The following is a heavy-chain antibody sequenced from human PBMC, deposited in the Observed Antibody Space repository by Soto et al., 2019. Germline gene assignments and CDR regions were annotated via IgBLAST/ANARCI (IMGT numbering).Heavy chain of an antibody. CDR2: ISYNGNT. D-gene: IGHD2-15*01. CDR3: ARRCSGGSCLDY. CDR1: GGSISSGGYS. V-gene: IGHV4-31*11. J-gene: IGHJ4*02. Sequence: QVQLQESGPGLVKPSQTLYLTCAVSGGSISSGGYSWSWIRQHPGKGLEWIGYISYNGNTYYNPSLKSRATMSADTSKNQFSLKLSSVTVADTAVYYCARRCSGGSCLDYWGQGTLVTVSS.